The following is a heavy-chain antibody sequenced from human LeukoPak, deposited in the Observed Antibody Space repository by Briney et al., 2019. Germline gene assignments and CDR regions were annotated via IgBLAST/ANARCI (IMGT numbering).Heavy chain of an antibody. CDR1: GFTFSSYA. J-gene: IGHJ6*02. D-gene: IGHD6-13*01. CDR2: ISYDGSNK. V-gene: IGHV3-30-3*01. Sequence: GRSLRLSCAACGFTFSSYAMQWLREAPGKGLEGVAVISYDGSNKYYADSVKGRFTISRDNSKTTLYLQMNSLRAEDTAVYYCARRAAAGTPYYYYGMDVWGQGPTVTVSS. CDR3: ARRAAAGTPYYYYGMDV.